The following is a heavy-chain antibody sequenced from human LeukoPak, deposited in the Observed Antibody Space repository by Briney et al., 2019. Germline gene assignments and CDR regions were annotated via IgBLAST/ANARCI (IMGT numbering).Heavy chain of an antibody. CDR2: IYHSGFT. V-gene: IGHV4-38-2*01. Sequence: PSETLSLTCAVSGYSISSGLYWGWIRQPPGKGLEWIGSIYHSGFTYYNPSLKSRVTISVDTSKNQFSLKLSSVTAADTAVYYCARVHCSSSSCYPYDYWGQGTLVTVSS. CDR3: ARVHCSSSSCYPYDY. J-gene: IGHJ4*02. CDR1: GYSISSGLY. D-gene: IGHD2-2*01.